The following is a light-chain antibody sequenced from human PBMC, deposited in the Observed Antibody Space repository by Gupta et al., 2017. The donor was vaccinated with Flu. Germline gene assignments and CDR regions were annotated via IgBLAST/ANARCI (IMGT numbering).Light chain of an antibody. CDR2: DVS. Sequence: SALTQPASVSGSPGQSITIACTGTSSDVGGYKYVSWYQQHPGKAPKLMIYDVSKRPAGVSNRFSGSKSGNTASLTISGLQAEDEAEYYCSSYTSSSSLVVFGGGTRLTVL. J-gene: IGLJ2*01. CDR3: SSYTSSSSLVV. V-gene: IGLV2-14*01. CDR1: SSDVGGYKY.